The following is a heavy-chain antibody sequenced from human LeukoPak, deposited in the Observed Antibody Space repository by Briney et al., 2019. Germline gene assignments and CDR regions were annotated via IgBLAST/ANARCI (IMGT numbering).Heavy chain of an antibody. Sequence: ASVKVSCKASGYTFTSYGISWVRQAPGQGLEWMGWISAYNGNTNYAQKLQGRVTMTTDTSTSTAYMEVRSLRSDDTAVYYCARERRRYCSGGSCPHDAFDIWGQGTMVTVSS. J-gene: IGHJ3*02. V-gene: IGHV1-18*01. D-gene: IGHD2-15*01. CDR1: GYTFTSYG. CDR2: ISAYNGNT. CDR3: ARERRRYCSGGSCPHDAFDI.